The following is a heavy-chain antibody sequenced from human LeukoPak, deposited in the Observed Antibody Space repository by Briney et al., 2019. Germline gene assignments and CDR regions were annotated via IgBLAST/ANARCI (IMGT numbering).Heavy chain of an antibody. J-gene: IGHJ4*02. CDR1: GFTFTNYF. Sequence: GGSLRLSCAASGFTFTNYFMSWVRQAPGKGLEWVASIKHDGSEKYYVDSVRGRFTISRDNTLNSLYLQMSSLRAEDTAVYYCATDRGWRTSGYYLYYFEYWGQGTLVTYSS. V-gene: IGHV3-7*01. D-gene: IGHD3-3*01. CDR2: IKHDGSEK. CDR3: ATDRGWRTSGYYLYYFEY.